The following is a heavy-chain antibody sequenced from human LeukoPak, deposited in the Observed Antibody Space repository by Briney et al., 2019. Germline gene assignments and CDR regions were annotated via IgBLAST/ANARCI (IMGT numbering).Heavy chain of an antibody. Sequence: ASVKVSCKASGYTFTGYYMHWVRQAPGQGLEWMGWINPNSGGTNYAQKSQGRVTMTRDTSISTAYMELSRLRSDDTAVYYCARENTAMAPRGYYFDYWGQGTLVTVSS. CDR3: ARENTAMAPRGYYFDY. J-gene: IGHJ4*02. CDR1: GYTFTGYY. D-gene: IGHD5-18*01. CDR2: INPNSGGT. V-gene: IGHV1-2*02.